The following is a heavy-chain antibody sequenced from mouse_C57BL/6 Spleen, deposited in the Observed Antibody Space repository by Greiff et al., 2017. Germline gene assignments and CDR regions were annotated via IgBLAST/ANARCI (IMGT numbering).Heavy chain of an antibody. CDR2: IRNTANNHAT. CDR1: GFTFSDAW. J-gene: IGHJ2*01. V-gene: IGHV6-6*01. CDR3: TRSKNYFDY. D-gene: IGHD2-5*01. Sequence: VKLEEPGGGFVQPGGSMKLSCAASGFTFSDAWMDWVRQSPEKGLEWVAEIRNTANNHATYHAESVKGRFTISRDDSKSSVYLQMKSIRAEDTVIDFCTRSKNYFDYWGQGTTLTVSS.